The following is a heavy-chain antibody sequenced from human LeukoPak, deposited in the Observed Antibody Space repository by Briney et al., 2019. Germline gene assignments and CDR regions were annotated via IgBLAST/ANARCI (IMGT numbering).Heavy chain of an antibody. V-gene: IGHV3-66*02. CDR3: ARETPTEYFDY. Sequence: TGGSLRRSCAASGFTVISNYMSWVRQAPGKGLEWVSVIYSGGSTYYADSVKGRFTISRDNSKNTLYLQMNSLRAEDTAVYYCARETPTEYFDYWGQGTLVTVSS. J-gene: IGHJ4*02. CDR2: IYSGGST. D-gene: IGHD1-1*01. CDR1: GFTVISNY.